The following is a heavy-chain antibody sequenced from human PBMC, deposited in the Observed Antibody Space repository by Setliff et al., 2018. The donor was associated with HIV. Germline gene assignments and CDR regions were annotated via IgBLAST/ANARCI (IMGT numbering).Heavy chain of an antibody. D-gene: IGHD5-18*01. CDR2: IYYSGST. V-gene: IGHV4-59*01. J-gene: IGHJ3*02. Sequence: PSETLSLTCTVSGASISSYYWSWIRQTPGKGLELIGYIYYSGSTNYNPSLKSRVTISVDTSKSQFSLKLTSVTAADTAVYYCARILRGYSYGYIEIAFDTWGQGTMVTVSS. CDR1: GASISSYY. CDR3: ARILRGYSYGYIEIAFDT.